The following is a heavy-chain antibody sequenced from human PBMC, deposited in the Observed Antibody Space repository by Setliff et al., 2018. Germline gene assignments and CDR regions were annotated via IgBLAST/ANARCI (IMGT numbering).Heavy chain of an antibody. CDR2: INPFNGNT. D-gene: IGHD3-10*01. Sequence: ASVKVSCKASGGTFSSYAISWVRQAPGQGLEWMGWINPFNGNTKYAQNFQDRVTMTTDTSTSTVYMELRSLRFDDTALYYCARDWPNTIADYWGQGTLVTVSS. CDR3: ARDWPNTIADY. J-gene: IGHJ4*02. CDR1: GGTFSSYA. V-gene: IGHV1-18*01.